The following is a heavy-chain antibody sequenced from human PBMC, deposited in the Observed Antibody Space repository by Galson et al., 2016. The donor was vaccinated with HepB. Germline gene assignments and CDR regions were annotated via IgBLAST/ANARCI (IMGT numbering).Heavy chain of an antibody. CDR3: ARDFWIQVWTNYFDC. CDR2: ISNDGRNK. D-gene: IGHD5-18*01. Sequence: SLRLSCAASGFTFTNFAMHWVRQAPGKGLEWVAVISNDGRNKYYADSVKGRFTISRDNSKNTLYLQMNSLRVEDTAIYYCARDFWIQVWTNYFDCWGQGTLVTVYS. J-gene: IGHJ4*02. V-gene: IGHV3-30*04. CDR1: GFTFTNFA.